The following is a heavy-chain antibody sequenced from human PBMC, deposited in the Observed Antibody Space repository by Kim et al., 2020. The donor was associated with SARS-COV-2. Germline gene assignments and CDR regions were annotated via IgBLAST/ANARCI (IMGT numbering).Heavy chain of an antibody. J-gene: IGHJ5*02. V-gene: IGHV4-30-2*01. CDR3: ARDKGGGWFDP. Sequence: SETLSLTCAVSGGSISSGGYSWSWIRQPPGKGLEWIGYIYHSGSTYYNPSLKSRVTISVDRSKNQFSLKLSSVTAADTAVYYCARDKGGGWFDPWGQGTLVTVSS. D-gene: IGHD3-16*01. CDR2: IYHSGST. CDR1: GGSISSGGYS.